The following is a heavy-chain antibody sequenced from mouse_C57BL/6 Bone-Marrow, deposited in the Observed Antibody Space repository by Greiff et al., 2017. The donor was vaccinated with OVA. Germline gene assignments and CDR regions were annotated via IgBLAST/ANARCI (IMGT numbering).Heavy chain of an antibody. D-gene: IGHD1-1*01. V-gene: IGHV14-4*01. CDR2: IDPENGDT. Sequence: EVKLEESGAELVRPGASVKLSCTASGFNIKDDYMHWVKQRPEQGLEWIGWIDPENGDTEYASKFQGKATITADTSSNTAYLQLSSLTSEDTAVYYCTPYYYGSSPYYYAMDYWGQGTSVTVSS. CDR1: GFNIKDDY. J-gene: IGHJ4*01. CDR3: TPYYYGSSPYYYAMDY.